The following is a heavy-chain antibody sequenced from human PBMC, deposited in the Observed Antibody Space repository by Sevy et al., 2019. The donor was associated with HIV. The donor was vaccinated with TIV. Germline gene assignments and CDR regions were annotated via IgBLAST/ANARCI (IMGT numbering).Heavy chain of an antibody. Sequence: SETLSLTCTVSGGSISSGGYYWSWIRQHPGKGLEWIGYIYYSRSTYYNPSLKSRVTISVDTSKNQFSLKLSSVTAADTAVYYCARDRGDYYDSSGYYPNYYYYYGMDVWGQGTTVTVSS. CDR3: ARDRGDYYDSSGYYPNYYYYYGMDV. CDR2: IYYSRST. CDR1: GGSISSGGYY. V-gene: IGHV4-31*03. J-gene: IGHJ6*02. D-gene: IGHD3-22*01.